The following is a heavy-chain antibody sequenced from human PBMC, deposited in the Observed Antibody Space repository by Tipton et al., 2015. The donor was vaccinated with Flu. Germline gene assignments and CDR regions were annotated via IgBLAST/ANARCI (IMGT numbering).Heavy chain of an antibody. CDR1: GGSFSGYY. D-gene: IGHD1-26*01. J-gene: IGHJ4*02. CDR2: INHSGST. Sequence: TLSLTCAVYGGSFSGYYWSWIRQPPGKGLEWIGEINHSGSTNYNPSLKSRVTISVDTSKNQFSLKLSSVTAADTAVYYCARGPWELLDYFDYWGQGTLVTVSS. V-gene: IGHV4-34*01. CDR3: ARGPWELLDYFDY.